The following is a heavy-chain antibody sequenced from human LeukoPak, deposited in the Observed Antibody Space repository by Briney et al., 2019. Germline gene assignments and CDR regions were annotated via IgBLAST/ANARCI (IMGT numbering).Heavy chain of an antibody. CDR3: ARVGRGYSGYDKNDYYYYYMDV. CDR1: GFSFRSYS. D-gene: IGHD5-12*01. J-gene: IGHJ6*03. CDR2: ISSSSTFI. Sequence: GGSLRLSCATSGFSFRSYSMNWVRQAPGKGLEWVSSISSSSTFIFYADSVKGRFTISRDNAKNSLYLQMNSLRAEDTALYYCARVGRGYSGYDKNDYYYYYMDVWGKGTTVTVSS. V-gene: IGHV3-21*04.